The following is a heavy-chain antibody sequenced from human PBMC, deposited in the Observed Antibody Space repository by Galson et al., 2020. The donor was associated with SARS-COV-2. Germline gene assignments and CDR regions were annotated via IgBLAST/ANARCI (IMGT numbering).Heavy chain of an antibody. Sequence: GESLKISCKVSGYTLTELSMHWVRQAPGKGLEWMGGFDPEDGETIYAQKFQGRVTMTEDTSTDTAYMELSSLRSEDTAVYYCATQTVTTPPGGLDPWGQGTLVTVSS. D-gene: IGHD4-17*01. CDR1: GYTLTELS. CDR3: ATQTVTTPPGGLDP. V-gene: IGHV1-24*01. CDR2: FDPEDGET. J-gene: IGHJ5*02.